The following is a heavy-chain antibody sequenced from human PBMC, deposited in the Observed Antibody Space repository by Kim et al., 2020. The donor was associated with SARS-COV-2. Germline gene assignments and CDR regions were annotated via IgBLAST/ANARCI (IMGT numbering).Heavy chain of an antibody. Sequence: GGSLRLSCAASGFTFSSYGMHWVRQAPGKGLEWVAVISYDGSNKYYADSVKGRFTISRDNSKNTLYLQMNSLRAEDTAVYYCARAIAAAGSHLGYYYYGMDVWGQGTTVTVSS. CDR3: ARAIAAAGSHLGYYYYGMDV. D-gene: IGHD6-13*01. J-gene: IGHJ6*02. V-gene: IGHV3-33*05. CDR2: ISYDGSNK. CDR1: GFTFSSYG.